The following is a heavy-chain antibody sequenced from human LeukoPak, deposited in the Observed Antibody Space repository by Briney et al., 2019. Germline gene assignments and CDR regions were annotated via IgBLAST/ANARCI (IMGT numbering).Heavy chain of an antibody. CDR2: MNPNSGNT. J-gene: IGHJ6*02. D-gene: IGHD3-10*01. CDR3: ARDLATMVRGVYGMDV. CDR1: GYTFTSYD. Sequence: ASVKVSCKASGYTFTSYDINWVRQATGQGLEWMGWMNPNSGNTGYAQKFQGRVTMTRNTSISTAYMELSSLRSEDTAVYYCARDLATMVRGVYGMDVWGQGTTVTVSS. V-gene: IGHV1-8*01.